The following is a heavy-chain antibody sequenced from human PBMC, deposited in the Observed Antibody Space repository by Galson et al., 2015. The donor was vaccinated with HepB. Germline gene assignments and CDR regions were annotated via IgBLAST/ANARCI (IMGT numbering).Heavy chain of an antibody. J-gene: IGHJ5*02. V-gene: IGHV1-2*02. CDR2: INPNSGGT. CDR1: GYTFTGYY. CDR3: ARDPFLDWSGYENWFDP. Sequence: SVKVSCKASGYTFTGYYMHWVRQAPGQGLEWMGWINPNSGGTNYAQKFQGRVTMTRDTSISTAYMELSRLRSDDTAVYYCARDPFLDWSGYENWFDPWGQGTLVTVSS. D-gene: IGHD3-3*01.